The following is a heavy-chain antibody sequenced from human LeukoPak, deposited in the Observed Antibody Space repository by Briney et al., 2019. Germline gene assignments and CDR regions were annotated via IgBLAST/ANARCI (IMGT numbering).Heavy chain of an antibody. CDR2: ISSSSSYI. CDR3: ARGLQGYYDSLTGYYRGRYYFDY. CDR1: GFTVSSNY. Sequence: GGSLRLSCAASGFTVSSNYMSWVRQAPGKGLEWVSSISSSSSYIYYADSVKGRFTISRDNAKNSLYLQMNSLRAEDTAAYYCARGLQGYYDSLTGYYRGRYYFDYWGQGTLVTVSS. D-gene: IGHD3-9*01. J-gene: IGHJ4*02. V-gene: IGHV3-21*04.